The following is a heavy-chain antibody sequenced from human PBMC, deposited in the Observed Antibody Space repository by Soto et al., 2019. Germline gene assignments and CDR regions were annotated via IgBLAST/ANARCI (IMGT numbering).Heavy chain of an antibody. CDR3: AREPVVGDYYYYYGMDV. J-gene: IGHJ6*02. CDR2: IIPIFGTA. CDR1: GGTFSSYA. Sequence: SVKVSCKASGGTFSSYAISWVLQAPGQGLEWMGGIIPIFGTANYAQKFQGRVTITADKSTSTAYMELSSLRSEDTAVYYCAREPVVGDYYYYYGMDVWGQGTTVTVSS. D-gene: IGHD3-16*01. V-gene: IGHV1-69*06.